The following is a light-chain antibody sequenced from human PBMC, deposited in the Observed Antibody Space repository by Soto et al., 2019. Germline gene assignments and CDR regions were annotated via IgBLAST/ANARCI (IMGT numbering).Light chain of an antibody. Sequence: EIVMTQSPATLSVSPGERATLSCRASQSVSSNLAWYQQKAGQAPRLLLYGASTRATGIPARFSGSGSGTEFTLTISSLQSEDFAVYYCQQYNYWPQITFGQGTRLEIK. V-gene: IGKV3-15*01. J-gene: IGKJ5*01. CDR1: QSVSSN. CDR3: QQYNYWPQIT. CDR2: GAS.